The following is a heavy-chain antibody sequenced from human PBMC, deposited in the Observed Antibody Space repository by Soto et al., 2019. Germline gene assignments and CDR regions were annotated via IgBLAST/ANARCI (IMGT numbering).Heavy chain of an antibody. J-gene: IGHJ4*02. Sequence: QVQLLESGGGVVQPGTSLTLSCTPSGFTFSNFAMFWVRQAPGKGLEWLATISYDGNNKNYADSVKGRFTISRDNPKNTLSLQMSSLRSEDTAIYYCARDRRPVYDYGSRGYYLGHWGPGPLVTVSS. CDR2: ISYDGNNK. D-gene: IGHD4-17*01. V-gene: IGHV3-30-3*01. CDR1: GFTFSNFA. CDR3: ARDRRPVYDYGSRGYYLGH.